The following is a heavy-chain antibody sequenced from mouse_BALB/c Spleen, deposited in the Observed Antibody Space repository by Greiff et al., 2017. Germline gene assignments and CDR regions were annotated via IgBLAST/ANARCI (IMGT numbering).Heavy chain of an antibody. CDR3: ARSDSSGYAY. V-gene: IGHV5-17*02. CDR1: GFTFSSFG. D-gene: IGHD3-2*01. J-gene: IGHJ3*01. Sequence: EVKLMESGGGLVQPGGSRKLSCAASGFTFSSFGMHWVRQAPEKGLEWVAYISSGSSTIYYADTVKGRFTISRDNPKNTLFLQMTSLRSEDTAMYYCARSDSSGYAYWGQGTLVTVSA. CDR2: ISSGSSTI.